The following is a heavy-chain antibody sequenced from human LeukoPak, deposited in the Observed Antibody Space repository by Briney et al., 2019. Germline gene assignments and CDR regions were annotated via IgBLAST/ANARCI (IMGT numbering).Heavy chain of an antibody. CDR1: GFTFSSYA. V-gene: IGHV3-23*01. CDR2: ISSSGGST. CDR3: AKDPRNDFWSGYYNYFDY. J-gene: IGHJ4*02. D-gene: IGHD3-3*01. Sequence: GGSLRLSCVGSGFTFSSYAMSWVRQAPGKGLEWVSAISSSGGSTYYADSVKGRFTTSRDNSKNTLYLQMNSLRAEDTAVYYCAKDPRNDFWSGYYNYFDYWGQGTLVTVSS.